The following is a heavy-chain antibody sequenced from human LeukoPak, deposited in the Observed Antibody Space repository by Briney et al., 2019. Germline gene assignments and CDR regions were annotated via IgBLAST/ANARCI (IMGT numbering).Heavy chain of an antibody. CDR2: ISYDGSNK. D-gene: IGHD3-16*02. J-gene: IGHJ4*02. CDR3: ANLPYYDYVWGSYRPVSEYDY. Sequence: GGSLRLSCAASGFTFSSYGMHWVRQAPGNGLEWVAVISYDGSNKYYADSVKGRFTISRDNSKNTLYLQMNSLRAEDTAVYYCANLPYYDYVWGSYRPVSEYDYWGQGTLVTVSS. CDR1: GFTFSSYG. V-gene: IGHV3-30*18.